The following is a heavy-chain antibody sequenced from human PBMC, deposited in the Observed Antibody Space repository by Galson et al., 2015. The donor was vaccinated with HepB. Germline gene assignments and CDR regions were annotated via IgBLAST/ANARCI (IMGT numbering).Heavy chain of an antibody. J-gene: IGHJ4*02. D-gene: IGHD4-11*01. CDR1: GYNFTNYY. V-gene: IGHV1-46*01. Sequence: SVKVSCKASGYNFTNYYIHWVRQAPGQGLEWMGIIDPSGGTTSYAQKFQGRVTMTRGTSTNTVYMDLRSVRSEDTALYYCATGVGSGLTTCDYWGEGTLVTVSS. CDR2: IDPSGGTT. CDR3: ATGVGSGLTTCDY.